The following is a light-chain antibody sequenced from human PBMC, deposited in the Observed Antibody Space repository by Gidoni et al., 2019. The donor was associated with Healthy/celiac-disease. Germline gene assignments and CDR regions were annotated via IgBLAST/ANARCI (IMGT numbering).Light chain of an antibody. V-gene: IGKV2-28*01. CDR2: LGS. CDR1: QSLLHSNGYNY. J-gene: IGKJ2*03. CDR3: MQALQTPVS. Sequence: DIVMTQSPLSLPVTPGEPASISCRSSQSLLHSNGYNYLDWYLQKPGQSPQLLIYLGSNRASRVPDRFSGSGSGTDFTLKISRVEAEDVGVYYCMQALQTPVSFXQXTKLEIK.